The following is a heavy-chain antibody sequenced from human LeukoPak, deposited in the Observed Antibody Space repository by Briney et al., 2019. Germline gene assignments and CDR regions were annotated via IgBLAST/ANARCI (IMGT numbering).Heavy chain of an antibody. CDR2: IYYSGST. D-gene: IGHD6-13*01. CDR1: GGSISSYY. CDR3: ARLAGPGSYYYYGMDV. Sequence: SETLSLTCTGSGGSISSYYWSWIRQPPGKGLEWIGYIYYSGSTNYNPSLKSRVTISVDTSKNQFSLKLSSVTAADTAVYYCARLAGPGSYYYYGMDVWGQGTTVTVSS. V-gene: IGHV4-59*01. J-gene: IGHJ6*02.